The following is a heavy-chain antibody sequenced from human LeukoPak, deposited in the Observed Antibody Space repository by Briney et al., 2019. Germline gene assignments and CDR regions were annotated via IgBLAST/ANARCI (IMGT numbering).Heavy chain of an antibody. Sequence: PGGSLRLSCAASGFTFSNYAMTWVRQAPGKGLEWVSDISGSGDSTYYVDSVKGRFTISRDNSKNTLYLQMNSLRAEDTAVYYCARDADRDSGNYGMDVWGQGTTVTVSS. J-gene: IGHJ6*02. CDR2: ISGSGDST. CDR1: GFTFSNYA. V-gene: IGHV3-23*01. CDR3: ARDADRDSGNYGMDV. D-gene: IGHD3-10*01.